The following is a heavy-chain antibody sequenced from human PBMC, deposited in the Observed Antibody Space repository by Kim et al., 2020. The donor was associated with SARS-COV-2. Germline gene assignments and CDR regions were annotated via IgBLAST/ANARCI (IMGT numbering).Heavy chain of an antibody. CDR1: GFTFDDYA. J-gene: IGHJ5*02. CDR3: AKDQSRLWFGELLRLAGFDP. Sequence: GGSLRLSCAASGFTFDDYAMHWVRQAPGKGLEWVSGISWNSGSIGYADSVKGRFTISRDNAKNSLYLQMNSLRAEDTALYYCAKDQSRLWFGELLRLAGFDPWGQGTLVTVSS. V-gene: IGHV3-9*01. D-gene: IGHD3-10*01. CDR2: ISWNSGSI.